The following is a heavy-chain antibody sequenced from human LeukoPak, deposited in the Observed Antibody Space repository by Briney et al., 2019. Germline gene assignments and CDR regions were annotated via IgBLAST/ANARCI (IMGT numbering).Heavy chain of an antibody. CDR1: GYTFTGYY. CDR3: ASIDSGSYPRKYYFDY. V-gene: IGHV1-2*02. CDR2: INPSSGGT. D-gene: IGHD1-26*01. Sequence: ASVKVSCKASGYTFTGYYMHWVRQAPGQGLEWMGWINPSSGGTNYAQKFQGRVTMTRDTSITTAYMELRSLRSDDTAVYYCASIDSGSYPRKYYFDYWGQGTLVTVSS. J-gene: IGHJ4*02.